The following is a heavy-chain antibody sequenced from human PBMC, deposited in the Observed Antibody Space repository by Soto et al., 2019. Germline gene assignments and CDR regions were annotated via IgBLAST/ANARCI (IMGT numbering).Heavy chain of an antibody. CDR3: ARPYYDSSGYYLWYFDY. D-gene: IGHD3-22*01. CDR1: GDSFNTYA. J-gene: IGHJ4*02. V-gene: IGHV1-69*06. CDR2: IIPNFDTP. Sequence: VQLVQSGAEVKKPWSSVKLSCKASGDSFNTYAVTWVRQAPGQGLEWMGGIIPNFDTPNYAQKFQGRVTIIADKSTSTPYMELSSLRSEDTAVYYCARPYYDSSGYYLWYFDYWGQGTLVTVSS.